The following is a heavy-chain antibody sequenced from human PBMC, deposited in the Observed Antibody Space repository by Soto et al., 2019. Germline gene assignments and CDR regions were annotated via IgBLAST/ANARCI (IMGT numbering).Heavy chain of an antibody. CDR3: AKIGRITGTTTGFDP. CDR2: ISYDGSNK. Sequence: GSLRLSCAASGFTFSSYGMHWVRQAPGKGLEWVAVISYDGSNKYYADSVKGRFTISRDNSKNTLYLQMNSLRAEDTAVYYCAKIGRITGTTTGFDPWGQGTLVPVSS. CDR1: GFTFSSYG. V-gene: IGHV3-30*18. D-gene: IGHD1-20*01. J-gene: IGHJ5*02.